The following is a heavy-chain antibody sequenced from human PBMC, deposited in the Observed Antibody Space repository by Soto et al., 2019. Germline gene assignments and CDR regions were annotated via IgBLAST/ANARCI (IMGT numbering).Heavy chain of an antibody. CDR2: ISYDGSNK. CDR3: ARDHCSSTSCSNWFDP. V-gene: IGHV3-30-3*01. CDR1: GFTFSSYA. Sequence: QVQLVESGGGVVQPGRSLRLSCAASGFTFSSYAMHWVRQAPGKGLEWVAVISYDGSNKYYADSVKGRFTISRDNSKNTLYLQMNSRRAEDTAVYYCARDHCSSTSCSNWFDPWGQGTLVTVSS. J-gene: IGHJ5*02. D-gene: IGHD2-2*01.